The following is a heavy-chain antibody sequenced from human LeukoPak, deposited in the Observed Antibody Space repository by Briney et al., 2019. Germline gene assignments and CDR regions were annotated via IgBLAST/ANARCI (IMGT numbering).Heavy chain of an antibody. J-gene: IGHJ6*02. D-gene: IGHD4-17*01. V-gene: IGHV3-64*01. CDR3: ARGTVTTYYYYGMDV. CDR2: INSNGGST. CDR1: GFTFSSYA. Sequence: GGSLRLSCAASGFTFSSYAMHWVRQAAGKGLEYVSGINSNGGSTYYANSVKGRFTISRDNSKNTLYLQMGSLRAEDMAVYYCARGTVTTYYYYGMDVWGQGTTVTVSS.